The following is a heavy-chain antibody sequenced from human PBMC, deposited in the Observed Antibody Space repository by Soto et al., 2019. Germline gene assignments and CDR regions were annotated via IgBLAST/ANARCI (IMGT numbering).Heavy chain of an antibody. Sequence: QVQLVQSGAEVKKPGASVKVSCKASGYTFTSYDINWVRQATGQGLEYLGWMNPNSGNTGYVQKFQGRGPMTRDTSIRTAYMELSSLRSEDTAVYFCARGVKYGAYPRWFDPWGQGTLVTVSS. CDR1: GYTFTSYD. CDR3: ARGVKYGAYPRWFDP. J-gene: IGHJ5*02. V-gene: IGHV1-8*01. CDR2: MNPNSGNT. D-gene: IGHD4-17*01.